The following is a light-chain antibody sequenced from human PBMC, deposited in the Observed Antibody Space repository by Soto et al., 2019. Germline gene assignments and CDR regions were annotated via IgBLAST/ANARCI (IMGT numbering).Light chain of an antibody. V-gene: IGKV3-11*01. Sequence: EIVLTQSPATLSLSPGERATLSCRASQSVGDYLAWYQQKLGQAPRLLIYDASNSATGIPARFSGSGSGTDFPLTISSLEPEDFAVYYCQQRSDWPSFGQGTKLEIK. CDR1: QSVGDY. CDR2: DAS. CDR3: QQRSDWPS. J-gene: IGKJ2*01.